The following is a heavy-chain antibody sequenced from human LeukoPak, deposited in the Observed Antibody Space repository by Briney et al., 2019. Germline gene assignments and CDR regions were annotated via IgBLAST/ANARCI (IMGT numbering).Heavy chain of an antibody. J-gene: IGHJ6*03. CDR1: GGSLSSGSYY. CDR2: IYTSGST. V-gene: IGHV4-61*02. Sequence: PSQTLSLTCTVSGGSLSSGSYYWGSSRQPAGKGLEWIGRIYTSGSTNYNPSLKSRVTISVDTSKNQFSLKLSSVTAADTAVYYCARYSSPLYYMDVWGKGTTVTVSS. CDR3: ARYSSPLYYMDV. D-gene: IGHD6-13*01.